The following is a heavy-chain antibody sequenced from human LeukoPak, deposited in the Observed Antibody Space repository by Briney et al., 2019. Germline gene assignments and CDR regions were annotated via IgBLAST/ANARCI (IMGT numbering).Heavy chain of an antibody. Sequence: GGSLRLSCAASGFTFSSYAMGWVRQAPGKGLEWVSAISGSGGSTYYADSVKGRFTISRDNSKNSLYLQMNSLRAEDTAVYYCARVPVRKWLTDYWGQGTLVTVSS. D-gene: IGHD6-19*01. CDR1: GFTFSSYA. CDR2: ISGSGGST. V-gene: IGHV3-23*01. CDR3: ARVPVRKWLTDY. J-gene: IGHJ4*02.